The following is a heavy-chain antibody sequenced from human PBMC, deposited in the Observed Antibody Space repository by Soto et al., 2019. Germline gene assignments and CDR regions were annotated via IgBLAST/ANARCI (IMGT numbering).Heavy chain of an antibody. V-gene: IGHV3-30-3*01. J-gene: IGHJ4*02. D-gene: IGHD2-2*01. CDR3: ARARLDTPALEY. CDR1: GFSFRSYA. Sequence: QVQLVESGGGVVQPVRSLRLSCAASGFSFRSYAMHWVRQAPGKGLEWVAVMSYDGSDKDYADSVKGRFTISRDNSKNTLYLQMSSLRAEDTAVYYCARARLDTPALEYWGQGTLVTVSS. CDR2: MSYDGSDK.